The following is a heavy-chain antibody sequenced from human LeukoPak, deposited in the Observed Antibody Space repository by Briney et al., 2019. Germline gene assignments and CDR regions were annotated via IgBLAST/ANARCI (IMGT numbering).Heavy chain of an antibody. V-gene: IGHV3-48*03. D-gene: IGHD3-10*01. CDR1: GFIFSNYE. CDR2: ISDNGNTQ. CDR3: ARGPVNSVRSLHFYYYMDV. J-gene: IGHJ6*03. Sequence: GGSLRLSCSASGFIFSNYEMNWVRQAPGKGLEWLSYISDNGNTQYYSDSVKGRFTVSRDTAKNSLYLQMSSLSVEDTATYNCARGPVNSVRSLHFYYYMDVWGKGTTVTISS.